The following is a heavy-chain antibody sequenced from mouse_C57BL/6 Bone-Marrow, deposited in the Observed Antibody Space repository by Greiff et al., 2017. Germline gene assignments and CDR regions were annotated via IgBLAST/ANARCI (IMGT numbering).Heavy chain of an antibody. CDR1: GYTFTDYE. J-gene: IGHJ3*01. CDR3: TRGVYPWFAY. Sequence: QVQLQQSGAELVRPGASVTLSCKASGYTFTDYEMHWVKQTPVHGLEWIGAIDPETGGTAYNQKFKGKAILTADKSSSTAYMELRSLTSEDSAVYYCTRGVYPWFAYWGQGTLVTVSA. V-gene: IGHV1-15*01. D-gene: IGHD2-1*01. CDR2: IDPETGGT.